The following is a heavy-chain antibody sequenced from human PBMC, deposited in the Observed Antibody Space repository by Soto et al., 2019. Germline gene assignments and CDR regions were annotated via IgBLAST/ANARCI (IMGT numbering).Heavy chain of an antibody. CDR3: ARQLETLPARENYGMDV. J-gene: IGHJ6*02. CDR1: GYSFTSYW. Sequence: PGESLKISCKGSGYSFTSYWIGWVRQMPGKGLEWMGIIYPGDSDTRYSPSFQGQVTISADKSISTAYLQWSSLKASDTAMYYCARQLETLPARENYGMDVWGQGTTVAVSS. V-gene: IGHV5-51*01. D-gene: IGHD1-1*01. CDR2: IYPGDSDT.